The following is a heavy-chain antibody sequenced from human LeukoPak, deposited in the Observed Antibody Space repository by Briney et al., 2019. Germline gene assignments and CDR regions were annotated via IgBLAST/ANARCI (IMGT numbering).Heavy chain of an antibody. V-gene: IGHV3-30*02. J-gene: IGHJ4*02. CDR3: ATVGQKYSITREFDC. CDR2: IRYDENNK. D-gene: IGHD6-6*01. Sequence: SGGSLRLSCAASGFTFSSYSMNWVRQAPGKGLQWVAFIRYDENNKFYADSVKGRFTISSDNSKNALYLQMNSLRPEDTAVYYCATVGQKYSITREFDCWGQGTLVTVSS. CDR1: GFTFSSYS.